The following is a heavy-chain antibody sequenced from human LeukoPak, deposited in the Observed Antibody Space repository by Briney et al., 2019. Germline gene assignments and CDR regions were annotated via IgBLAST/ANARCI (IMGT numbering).Heavy chain of an antibody. CDR2: TDYNGGST. V-gene: IGHV3-23*01. Sequence: PGRSLRLSCTASGFTLSSYEKSWSRRAPGKGLEGVSSTDYNGGSTYYTDSVKGRFTISRDTSKNSLSLHLNTLTAEDTAVFYCARYFRKHYGRGGDYYFYMDVWGKGTTVTVSS. J-gene: IGHJ6*03. CDR3: ARYFRKHYGRGGDYYFYMDV. D-gene: IGHD3-9*01. CDR1: GFTLSSYE.